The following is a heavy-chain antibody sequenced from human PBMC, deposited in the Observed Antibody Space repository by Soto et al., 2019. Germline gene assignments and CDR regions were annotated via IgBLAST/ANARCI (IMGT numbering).Heavy chain of an antibody. CDR1: GFTFSTYA. CDR3: AKVGPGYAFDI. J-gene: IGHJ3*02. V-gene: IGHV3-23*01. Sequence: GSLRLSCVASGFTFSTYAMSWVRQAPGKGLEWVAGMSAGGAGTYYAGSVKGRFTISRDNSRDTLYLQMNSLRAEDTALYYCAKVGPGYAFDIWGQGTMVTVSS. CDR2: MSAGGAGT. D-gene: IGHD3-16*01.